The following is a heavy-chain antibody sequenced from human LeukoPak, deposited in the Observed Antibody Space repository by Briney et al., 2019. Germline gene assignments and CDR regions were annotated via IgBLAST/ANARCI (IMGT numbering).Heavy chain of an antibody. D-gene: IGHD3-22*01. Sequence: GGSLRLSCAASGFTFSSYTMNWVRQAPGKGLQWVSTVSASSNIHYSESVKGRFTISRDNSKNTLYLQMNSLRAEDTAMYYCAKDGIVVSYFDYWGQGTLVTVSS. J-gene: IGHJ4*02. CDR2: VSASSNI. V-gene: IGHV3-48*01. CDR3: AKDGIVVSYFDY. CDR1: GFTFSSYT.